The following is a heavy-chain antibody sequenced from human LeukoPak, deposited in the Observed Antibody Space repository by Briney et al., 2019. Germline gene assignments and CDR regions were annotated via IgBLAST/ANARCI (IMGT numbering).Heavy chain of an antibody. CDR2: IYYSGST. Sequence: PSETLSLTCTVSGGSISSSSYYWGWIRQPPGKGLEWIGSIYYSGSTYYNPSLKSRVTISVDTSKNQFSLKLSSVTAADTAVYYCARHHWSIAAAASYPADAFDIWGQGTMVTVSS. D-gene: IGHD6-13*01. V-gene: IGHV4-39*01. J-gene: IGHJ3*02. CDR3: ARHHWSIAAAASYPADAFDI. CDR1: GGSISSSSYY.